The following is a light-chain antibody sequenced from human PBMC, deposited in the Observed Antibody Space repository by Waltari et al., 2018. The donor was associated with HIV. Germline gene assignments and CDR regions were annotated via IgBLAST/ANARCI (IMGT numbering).Light chain of an antibody. CDR1: SSNIGTHNL. CDR3: CSYAGSSTLV. V-gene: IGLV2-23*02. Sequence: QSALTQPASVSGSPGQSITISCPGPSSNIGTHNLVSWHQQHPGNAPNTLIYEVSQRPSGVSNRFSGSKSGNTASLTISGLQAEEEADYYCCSYAGSSTLVFVGGTKVTVL. CDR2: EVS. J-gene: IGLJ3*02.